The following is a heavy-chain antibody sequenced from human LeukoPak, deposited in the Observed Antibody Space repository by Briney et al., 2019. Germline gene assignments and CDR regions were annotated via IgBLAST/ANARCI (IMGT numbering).Heavy chain of an antibody. CDR2: FDPEDGET. CDR3: ATDSSGYNSAGDY. J-gene: IGHJ4*02. V-gene: IGHV1-24*01. D-gene: IGHD3-22*01. CDR1: GYTLTELS. Sequence: ASVKVSCKVSGYTLTELSMHWVRQAPGKGLEWMGGFDPEDGETIYAQKFQGRVTMTEDTSTDTAYMKLSSLRSEDTAVYYCATDSSGYNSAGDYWGQRTLVTVSS.